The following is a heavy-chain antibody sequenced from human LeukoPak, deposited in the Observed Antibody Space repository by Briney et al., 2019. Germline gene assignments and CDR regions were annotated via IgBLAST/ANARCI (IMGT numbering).Heavy chain of an antibody. Sequence: AASVKVSCKASGGTFSSYAISWVRQAPGQGLEWMGGIIPIFGTANYAQKFQGRVTITADKSTSTAYMELSSLRSEDTAVYYCARDPSGSGSYYMSPGDYWGQGTLVIVSS. D-gene: IGHD3-10*01. CDR3: ARDPSGSGSYYMSPGDY. V-gene: IGHV1-69*06. CDR1: GGTFSSYA. CDR2: IIPIFGTA. J-gene: IGHJ4*02.